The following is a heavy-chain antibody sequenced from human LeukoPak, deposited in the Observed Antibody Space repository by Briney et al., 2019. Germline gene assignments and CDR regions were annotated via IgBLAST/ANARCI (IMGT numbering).Heavy chain of an antibody. Sequence: SGPTLVKPTQTLTLTCTVSGFSLNTTGVAVGWIRQPPGKALEWLALIYWNDDQRYSPPLRSRLTITKDTSKKPVVLTMTSMAPVDTATYFCAHSGYDSSGYFFIQPFDSGGHGTLVTFSS. D-gene: IGHD3-22*01. CDR1: GFSLNTTGVA. CDR2: IYWNDDQ. CDR3: AHSGYDSSGYFFIQPFDS. J-gene: IGHJ5*01. V-gene: IGHV2-5*01.